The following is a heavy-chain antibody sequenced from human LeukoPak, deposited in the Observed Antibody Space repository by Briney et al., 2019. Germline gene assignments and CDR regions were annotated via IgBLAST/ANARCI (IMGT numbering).Heavy chain of an antibody. V-gene: IGHV3-7*03. Sequence: GGSLRLSCAASGFTFSKYWMNWVRQAPGRGLEWVASIKIDGSEKYYVDSVKGRFTISRDNAKNLLYLQMNSLRAEDTAVYYCATSITMVRGVIILKDYWGQGTLVTVSS. CDR1: GFTFSKYW. D-gene: IGHD3-10*01. CDR3: ATSITMVRGVIILKDY. CDR2: IKIDGSEK. J-gene: IGHJ4*02.